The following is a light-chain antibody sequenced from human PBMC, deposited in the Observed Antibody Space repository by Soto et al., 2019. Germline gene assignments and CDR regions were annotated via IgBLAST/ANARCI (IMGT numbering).Light chain of an antibody. V-gene: IGKV3-20*01. CDR2: GAS. Sequence: EIVLTQSPGTLSLSPGERATLSCRASQSISSTYLAWYQQKPGQAPGLLIYGASSRASGIPDRFSGSGSGTDFTLTISRLEPEDFAVYYCQQYHTSPRPWTFGQGTKVEIK. CDR3: QQYHTSPRPWT. J-gene: IGKJ1*01. CDR1: QSISSTY.